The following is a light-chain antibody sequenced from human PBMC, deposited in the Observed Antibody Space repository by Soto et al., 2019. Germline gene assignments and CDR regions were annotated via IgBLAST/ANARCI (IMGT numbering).Light chain of an antibody. CDR3: QQYTSWPYT. V-gene: IGKV3-15*01. J-gene: IGKJ2*01. Sequence: EIVMTQSPATLSVSPGERATPSCRASQSVGSSLAWYQQGPGQAPRLLIYSASTRATDIPARFSGSGSGTEFTLTISSLQSEDFAVYYCQQYTSWPYTFGQGTKLEIK. CDR1: QSVGSS. CDR2: SAS.